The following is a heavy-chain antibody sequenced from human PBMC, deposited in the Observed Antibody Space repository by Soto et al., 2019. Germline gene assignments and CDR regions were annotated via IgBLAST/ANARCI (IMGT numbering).Heavy chain of an antibody. CDR1: GGSFSGYC. J-gene: IGHJ4*02. D-gene: IGHD3-3*01. CDR3: ARGRKYYDLWSGYSHPRYYVNY. V-gene: IGHV4-34*01. CDR2: INHSGRT. Sequence: SQTLSLTCAVYGGSFSGYCWSWIRQPPGKGLEWIGEINHSGRTNYNPSLKSRVTISVDTSKSQFSLKLSSVTAADTAVYYCARGRKYYDLWSGYSHPRYYVNYWGQGTLVTVSS.